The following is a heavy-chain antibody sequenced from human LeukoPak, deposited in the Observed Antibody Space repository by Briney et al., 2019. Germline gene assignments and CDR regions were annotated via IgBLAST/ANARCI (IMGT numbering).Heavy chain of an antibody. D-gene: IGHD5-12*01. CDR3: AGGRLVATSKAVAIDY. J-gene: IGHJ4*02. CDR1: GFTFSNSW. Sequence: PGGSLRLSCAASGFTFSNSWLHWVRQAPGKGLVWVSRINERGSSTSYADSVKGRFTISRDNAKKTLYLQMNNPRADDTAVYYCAGGRLVATSKAVAIDYWGQGTLVTVSS. CDR2: INERGSST. V-gene: IGHV3-74*01.